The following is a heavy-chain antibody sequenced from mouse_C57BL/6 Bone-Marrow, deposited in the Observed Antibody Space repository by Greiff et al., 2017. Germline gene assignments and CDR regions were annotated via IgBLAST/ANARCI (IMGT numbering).Heavy chain of an antibody. Sequence: QVQLQQSGAELARPGASVKLSCKASGYTFTSSGISWVKQRTGQGLEWIGEIYPRSGNTYYNEKFKGKATLTADKSSSTAYMELRSLTSEDSAVYFCARKPFYFGYAMDYWGQGTSVTVSS. CDR1: GYTFTSSG. V-gene: IGHV1-81*01. J-gene: IGHJ4*01. CDR3: ARKPFYFGYAMDY. CDR2: IYPRSGNT. D-gene: IGHD1-1*02.